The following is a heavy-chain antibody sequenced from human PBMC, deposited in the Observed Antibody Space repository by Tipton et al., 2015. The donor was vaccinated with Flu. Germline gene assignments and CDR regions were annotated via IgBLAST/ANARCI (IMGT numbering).Heavy chain of an antibody. V-gene: IGHV4-39*07. CDR3: AREPLAVADY. D-gene: IGHD6-19*01. J-gene: IGHJ4*02. Sequence: TLSLTCTVSGGSISSSSYNWGWIRQPPGKGLEWIGSIYYSGSTYYNPSLKSRVTISVDTSKNQFSLKLSSVTAADTAVYYCAREPLAVADYWGQGTLVTVSS. CDR2: IYYSGST. CDR1: GGSISSSSYN.